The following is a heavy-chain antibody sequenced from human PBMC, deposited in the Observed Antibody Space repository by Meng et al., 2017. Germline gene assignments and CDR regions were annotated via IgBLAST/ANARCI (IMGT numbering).Heavy chain of an antibody. CDR3: ASDLQGTMNIAVAARGYFDY. CDR2: IKQDGSEK. Sequence: GESLKISCAASGFTFSSYWMSWVRRAPGKGLEWVANIKQDGSEKYYVDSVKGRFTISRDNAKNSLYLQMNSLRAEDTAVYYCASDLQGTMNIAVAARGYFDYWGHGTRVTVSS. J-gene: IGHJ4*01. V-gene: IGHV3-7*01. D-gene: IGHD6-19*01. CDR1: GFTFSSYW.